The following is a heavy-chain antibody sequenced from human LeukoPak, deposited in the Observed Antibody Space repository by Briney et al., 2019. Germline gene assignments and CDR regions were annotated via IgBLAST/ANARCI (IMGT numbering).Heavy chain of an antibody. Sequence: GGSLRLSCAASGFTFSTYSMNWVRQAPGKGLEWVSSISGSSSFIYYADSVKGRFTISRDNAKNSLYLQMNSLRAEDTAVYYCARGGSTSSSSHFHHWGRGTLVTVSS. CDR1: GFTFSTYS. D-gene: IGHD6-6*01. V-gene: IGHV3-21*01. CDR3: ARGGSTSSSSHFHH. CDR2: ISGSSSFI. J-gene: IGHJ1*01.